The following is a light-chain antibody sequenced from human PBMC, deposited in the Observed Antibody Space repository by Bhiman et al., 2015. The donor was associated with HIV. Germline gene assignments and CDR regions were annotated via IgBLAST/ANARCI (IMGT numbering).Light chain of an antibody. CDR1: SGDVGGYDS. CDR3: SSYTISLRSLG. Sequence: QSALTQPPSASGSRGQSVTFSCIGTSGDVGGYDSVSWYQQHPGKAPKLIIYQVSQRPSGVPDRFSGSKSGNTASLTVSGLQAEDEADYYCSSYTISLRSLGFGGGPNSTVL. V-gene: IGLV2-8*01. CDR2: QVS. J-gene: IGLJ2*01.